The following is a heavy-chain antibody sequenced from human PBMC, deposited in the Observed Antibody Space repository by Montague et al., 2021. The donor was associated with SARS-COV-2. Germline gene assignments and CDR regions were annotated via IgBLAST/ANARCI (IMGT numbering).Heavy chain of an antibody. D-gene: IGHD3-9*01. J-gene: IGHJ3*02. Sequence: SLRLSCAASGFTFDDYAMHWVRQAPGKGLEWVSGISWNSGSIGXXXSXXXRFXISRDNAKNSLYLQLNSLRAEATALYYCAKFPQRNYDILIDDAFDIWGQGTMVTVSS. CDR3: AKFPQRNYDILIDDAFDI. CDR2: ISWNSGSI. V-gene: IGHV3-9*01. CDR1: GFTFDDYA.